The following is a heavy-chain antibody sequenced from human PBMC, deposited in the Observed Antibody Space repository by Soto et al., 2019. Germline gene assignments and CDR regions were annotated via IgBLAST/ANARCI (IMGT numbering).Heavy chain of an antibody. J-gene: IGHJ5*02. CDR2: IHSSGYT. D-gene: IGHD6-25*01. CDR1: GVSIRDYY. V-gene: IGHV4-59*01. CDR3: AKKSAAFWLDP. Sequence: QVQLQESGPGLVKPSETLSLTCTVSGVSIRDYYWIWIRQAPGKGLDWIGYIHSSGYTNYNPSLKSRVVMSIDTYKNLFSLKLSSVTAADTAVYYCAKKSAAFWLDPWGQGTLVTVYS.